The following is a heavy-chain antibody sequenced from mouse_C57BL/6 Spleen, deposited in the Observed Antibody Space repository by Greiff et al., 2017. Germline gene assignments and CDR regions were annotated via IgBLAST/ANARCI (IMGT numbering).Heavy chain of an antibody. Sequence: QVQLKQPGAELVMPGASVKLSCKASGYTFTSYWMHWVKQRPGQGLEWIGEIDPSDSYTNYNQKFKGKSTLTVDKSSSTAYMQLSSLTSEDSAVYYCARELGQGDYYAMDYWGQGTSVTVSS. D-gene: IGHD4-1*01. CDR3: ARELGQGDYYAMDY. J-gene: IGHJ4*01. V-gene: IGHV1-69*01. CDR2: IDPSDSYT. CDR1: GYTFTSYW.